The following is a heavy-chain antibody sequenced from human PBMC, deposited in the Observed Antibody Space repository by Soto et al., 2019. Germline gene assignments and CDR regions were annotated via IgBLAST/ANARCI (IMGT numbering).Heavy chain of an antibody. CDR3: ASGVIADCSGGSCYPGWFDP. V-gene: IGHV1-8*01. J-gene: IGHJ5*02. D-gene: IGHD2-15*01. Sequence: QVQLVQSGAEVKKPGASVKVSCKDSGYTFTSYDINCVRQATGQGLEWMGWMNPNSGNTGYAQKFQGRVTMTRNTSISTAYMELSSLRSDDTDVYYCASGVIADCSGGSCYPGWFDPWGQGTLVTVSS. CDR2: MNPNSGNT. CDR1: GYTFTSYD.